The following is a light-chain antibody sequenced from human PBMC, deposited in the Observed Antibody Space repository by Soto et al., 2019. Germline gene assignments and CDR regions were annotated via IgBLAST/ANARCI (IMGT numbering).Light chain of an antibody. Sequence: EIVLTQSPGTLSLSPGERATLSCRASQSVSSSSLAWYQQKPGQAPRLLIYGASSRATGIPAMFSGSGSGTDFTLTISRLEPDDFAVYYCQQYASSPKLTFGGGTKVEIK. CDR1: QSVSSSS. J-gene: IGKJ4*01. V-gene: IGKV3-20*01. CDR2: GAS. CDR3: QQYASSPKLT.